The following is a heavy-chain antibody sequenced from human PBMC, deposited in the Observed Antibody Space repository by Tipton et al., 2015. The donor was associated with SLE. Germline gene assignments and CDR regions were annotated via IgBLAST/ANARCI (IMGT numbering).Heavy chain of an antibody. V-gene: IGHV1-18*01. Sequence: QVQLVQSGAEVKKAGASVKVSCKASGYSFTTYGISWVRQAPGQGLEWMGWINVNTGSTKYSQKFQGRVTVTTDTSARTAYMELRSLRSDDAAMYYCARTPLGGNDYWGQGTRVIVSS. CDR2: INVNTGST. CDR3: ARTPLGGNDY. D-gene: IGHD2-15*01. CDR1: GYSFTTYG. J-gene: IGHJ4*02.